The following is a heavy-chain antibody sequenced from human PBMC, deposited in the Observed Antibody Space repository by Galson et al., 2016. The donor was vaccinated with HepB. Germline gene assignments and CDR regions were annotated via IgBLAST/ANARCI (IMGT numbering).Heavy chain of an antibody. V-gene: IGHV4-39*01. Sequence: SETLSLTCTVSGDSMSSSSAYYWGWIRQPPGKGLEWIGNIYYSGSTSYNSSLRSRVTISVPTSKTQCYLKLSSVTAADHAVYHCAILVGGGDCFWDSWGQGTLVTVSS. CDR3: AILVGGGDCFWDS. D-gene: IGHD2-21*01. J-gene: IGHJ4*02. CDR1: GDSMSSSSAYY. CDR2: IYYSGST.